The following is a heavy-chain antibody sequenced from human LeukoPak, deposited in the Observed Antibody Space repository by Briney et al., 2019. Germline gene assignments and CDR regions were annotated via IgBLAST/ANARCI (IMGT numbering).Heavy chain of an antibody. CDR2: ISSSGSTI. V-gene: IGHV3-48*03. CDR1: GFTFSSCE. CDR3: ASGPGYSYGP. J-gene: IGHJ4*02. D-gene: IGHD5-18*01. Sequence: GGSLRLSCAASGFTFSSCEMNWVRQAPGKGLEWVSYISSSGSTIYYADSVKGRFTISRDNAKNSLYLQMNSLRAEDTAVYYCASGPGYSYGPWGQGTLVTVSS.